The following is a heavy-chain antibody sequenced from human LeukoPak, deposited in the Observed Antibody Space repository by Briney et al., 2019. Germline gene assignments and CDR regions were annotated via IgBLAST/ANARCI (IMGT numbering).Heavy chain of an antibody. Sequence: GGSLRLSCAASGFTFSSYSMNWVRQAPGKGLEWVSFISSSSSYIYYADSVKGRFTISRDNAKNSLYLQMNSLRAEDTAVYYCARVPTYGDYVANGWGQGTPVTVSS. CDR2: ISSSSSYI. CDR3: ARVPTYGDYVANG. D-gene: IGHD4-17*01. V-gene: IGHV3-21*01. J-gene: IGHJ4*02. CDR1: GFTFSSYS.